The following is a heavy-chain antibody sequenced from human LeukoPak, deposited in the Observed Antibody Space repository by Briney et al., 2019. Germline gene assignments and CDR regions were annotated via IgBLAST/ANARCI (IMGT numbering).Heavy chain of an antibody. CDR2: INPNSGGT. J-gene: IGHJ4*02. Sequence: ASVKLSCKASGYTFTGYYMHWVRQAPGQGLEWMGWINPNSGGTNYAQKFQGRVTITRDTSISTAYMELSRLRSDDTAVYYCARDAVDIAVAGTFDYWGQGTLVTVSS. V-gene: IGHV1-2*02. D-gene: IGHD6-19*01. CDR3: ARDAVDIAVAGTFDY. CDR1: GYTFTGYY.